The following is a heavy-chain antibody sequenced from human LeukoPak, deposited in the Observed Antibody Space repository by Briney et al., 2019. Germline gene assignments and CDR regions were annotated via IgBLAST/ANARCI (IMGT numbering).Heavy chain of an antibody. Sequence: ASETLSLTCTVSGDSFIGSYWSWIRQAPGQGLEWIGYIYYPVDTNYNPSLQSRVTISVDISKKQFSLRLTSVTAADTAVYYCARRRYYDSSGYNPTYYFDYWGRGSLVTVSS. J-gene: IGHJ4*02. D-gene: IGHD3-22*01. CDR2: IYYPVDT. V-gene: IGHV4-59*01. CDR1: GDSFIGSY. CDR3: ARRRYYDSSGYNPTYYFDY.